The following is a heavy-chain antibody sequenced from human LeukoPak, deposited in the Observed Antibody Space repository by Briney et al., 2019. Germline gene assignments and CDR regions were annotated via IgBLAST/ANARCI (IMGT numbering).Heavy chain of an antibody. J-gene: IGHJ4*02. D-gene: IGHD1-7*01. V-gene: IGHV4-4*02. CDR1: GFTFSSYS. CDR2: IYHSGST. CDR3: ARRNWNFRDFDY. Sequence: GSLRLSCAASGFTFSSYSMNWVRQPPGKGLEWIGEIYHSGSTNYNPSLKSRVTISVDKSKNQFSLKLSSVTAADTAVYYCARRNWNFRDFDYWGQGTLVTVSS.